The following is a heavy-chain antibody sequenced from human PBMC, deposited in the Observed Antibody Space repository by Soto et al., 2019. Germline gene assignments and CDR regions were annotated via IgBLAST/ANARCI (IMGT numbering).Heavy chain of an antibody. J-gene: IGHJ3*02. V-gene: IGHV3-15*01. CDR1: GFTFSNAW. CDR3: TTAPELRYFDWLSSLGI. CDR2: IKSKTDGGTT. Sequence: GGSLRLSCAASGFTFSNAWMSWVRQAPGKGLEWVGRIKSKTDGGTTDYAAPVKGRFTISRDDSKNTLYLQMNSLKTEDTAVYYCTTAPELRYFDWLSSLGIWGQGTMVTVSS. D-gene: IGHD3-9*01.